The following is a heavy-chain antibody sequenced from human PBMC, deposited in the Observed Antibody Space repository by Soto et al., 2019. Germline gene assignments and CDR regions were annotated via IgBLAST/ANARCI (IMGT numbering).Heavy chain of an antibody. D-gene: IGHD5-18*01. CDR3: AGGRSYGPRSASDAFDI. CDR1: GYTFTSYG. V-gene: IGHV1-18*01. CDR2: ISAYNGNT. Sequence: QVQLVQSGAEVKKPGASVKVSCKASGYTFTSYGISWVRQAPGQGLEWMGWISAYNGNTNYAQKLKGRVTMTTDTTTSTAYMELRSLRYDDTAVYYCAGGRSYGPRSASDAFDIWGQGTMVTVSS. J-gene: IGHJ3*02.